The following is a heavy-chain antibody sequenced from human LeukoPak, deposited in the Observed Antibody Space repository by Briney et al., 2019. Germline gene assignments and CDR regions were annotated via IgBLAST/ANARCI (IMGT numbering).Heavy chain of an antibody. J-gene: IGHJ6*03. CDR2: ISSSSSTI. CDR3: AREYYDILTGYNYYYYMDV. Sequence: GGSLRLSCAASGFTFSSYSMNWVRQAPGKGLEWVSYISSSSSTIYYADSVKGRFTISRDNAKNSLYLQMNSLRAEDTAVYYCAREYYDILTGYNYYYYMDVWGKGTTVTVSS. D-gene: IGHD3-9*01. CDR1: GFTFSSYS. V-gene: IGHV3-48*01.